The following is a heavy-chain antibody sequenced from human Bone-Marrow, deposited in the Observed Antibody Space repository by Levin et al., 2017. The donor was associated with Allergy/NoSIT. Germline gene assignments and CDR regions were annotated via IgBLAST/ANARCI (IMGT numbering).Heavy chain of an antibody. CDR2: INPSGGST. Sequence: ASVKVSCKTSAYIFTTNYIHWVRQAPGQGLEWVGMINPSGGSTSYAQKFQGRVTVTRDTSTSTVYMEFSSLRSEDTAIYYCLAIVGAVDYWGQGTMVTVSS. V-gene: IGHV1-46*01. J-gene: IGHJ4*02. CDR3: LAIVGAVDY. D-gene: IGHD5-12*01. CDR1: AYIFTTNY.